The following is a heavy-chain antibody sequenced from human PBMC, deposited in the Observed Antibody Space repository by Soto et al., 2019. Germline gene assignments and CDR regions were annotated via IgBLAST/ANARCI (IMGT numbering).Heavy chain of an antibody. J-gene: IGHJ4*02. D-gene: IGHD6-19*01. CDR1: GYIFSNYL. Sequence: ASVKVSCKASGYIFSNYLLHWVRQAPGQRLEWMGWINAGNGDTKYSQKFQGGVTFTRDTSASTVYMELSSLRSEDTAVYYCARAVAVPADFDYWGQGTLVTVSS. CDR2: INAGNGDT. V-gene: IGHV1-3*01. CDR3: ARAVAVPADFDY.